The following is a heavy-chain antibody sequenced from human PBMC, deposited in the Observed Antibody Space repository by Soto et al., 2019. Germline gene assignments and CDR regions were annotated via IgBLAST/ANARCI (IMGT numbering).Heavy chain of an antibody. J-gene: IGHJ3*01. D-gene: IGHD3-16*01. Sequence: QVQLQESGPGLVKPSETLSLTCSVSGDSVSGDKNYWSWIRQSPGKGLEWIGFISYSGATIYNPSLKSRLTISVDRSKNQFSLRLSSVTASDTALYYCATSPRFAFDFWGQGTTVIVSS. CDR2: ISYSGAT. CDR1: GDSVSGDKNY. CDR3: ATSPRFAFDF. V-gene: IGHV4-61*01.